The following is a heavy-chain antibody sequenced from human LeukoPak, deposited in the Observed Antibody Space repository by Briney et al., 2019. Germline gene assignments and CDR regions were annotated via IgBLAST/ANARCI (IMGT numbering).Heavy chain of an antibody. CDR1: GFTFSSYW. D-gene: IGHD2-8*01. CDR2: IKQDGSEK. J-gene: IGHJ4*02. Sequence: PGGSLRLSCAASGFTFSSYWMSWVRQAPGKGLEWVANIKQDGSEKYYVDSVKGRFTISRDNSKNTLFLQMNSLRVEDTAVYYCAKGGVSSVYHAFDIWGQGTLVTVSS. V-gene: IGHV3-7*03. CDR3: AKGGVSSVYHAFDI.